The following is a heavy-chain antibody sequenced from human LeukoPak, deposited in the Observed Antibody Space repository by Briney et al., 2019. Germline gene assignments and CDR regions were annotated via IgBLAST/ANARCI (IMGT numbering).Heavy chain of an antibody. D-gene: IGHD5-18*01. V-gene: IGHV3-74*01. CDR2: IDSDGSDT. CDR3: ARVDTAMGWAFDI. CDR1: GFTFSSYW. Sequence: GGSLRLSCAASGFTFSSYWMHWVRQAPEKGLVWVARIDSDGSDTSYADSVKGRFTISRDNAKNTLYLQMNSLRAEDTAVYYCARVDTAMGWAFDIWGQGTMVTVSS. J-gene: IGHJ3*02.